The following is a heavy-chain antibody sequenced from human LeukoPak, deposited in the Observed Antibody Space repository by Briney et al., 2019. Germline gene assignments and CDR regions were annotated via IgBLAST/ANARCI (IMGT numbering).Heavy chain of an antibody. J-gene: IGHJ4*02. CDR3: ARTRFGYFDY. V-gene: IGHV4-39*01. CDR2: IYYSGST. Sequence: GSLRLSCAASGFTFSSYAMSWIRQPPGKGLEWIGSIYYSGSTYYNPSLKSRVTISVDTSKNQFSLKLSSVTAADTAVYYCARTRFGYFDYWGQGTLVTVSS. D-gene: IGHD3-3*01. CDR1: GFTFSSYA.